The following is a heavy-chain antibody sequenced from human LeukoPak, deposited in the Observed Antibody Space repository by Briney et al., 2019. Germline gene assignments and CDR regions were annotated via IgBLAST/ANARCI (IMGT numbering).Heavy chain of an antibody. J-gene: IGHJ4*02. CDR2: IYYSGST. V-gene: IGHV4-59*01. Sequence: PSETLSLTCTVSGGSISSYYWSWIRQPPGKGLEWIGYIYYSGSTNYNPSLKSRVTISVDTSKNQSSLKLSSVTAADTAVYYCARDSGFGESDYWGQGTLVTVSS. CDR3: ARDSGFGESDY. CDR1: GGSISSYY. D-gene: IGHD3-10*01.